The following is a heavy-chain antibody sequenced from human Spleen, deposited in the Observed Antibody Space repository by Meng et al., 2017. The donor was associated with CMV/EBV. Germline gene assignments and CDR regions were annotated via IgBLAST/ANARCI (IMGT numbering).Heavy chain of an antibody. Sequence: GESLKISCKGFGYAFTTYWIGWVRQMPGKGLEWMGVIYPGDSDTRYSPSFQGQVTISADMSINTAYLQWSSLKASDTAMYYCARGVTVGATNTFDYWGQGTLVTVSS. D-gene: IGHD1-26*01. CDR3: ARGVTVGATNTFDY. CDR2: IYPGDSDT. V-gene: IGHV5-51*01. J-gene: IGHJ4*02. CDR1: GYAFTTYW.